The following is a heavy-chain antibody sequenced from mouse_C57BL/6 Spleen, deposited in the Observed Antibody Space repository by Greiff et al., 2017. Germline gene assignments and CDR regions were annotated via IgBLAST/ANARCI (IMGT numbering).Heavy chain of an antibody. V-gene: IGHV5-4*01. CDR3: ARDGSYSYFDY. J-gene: IGHJ2*01. Sequence: EVMLVESGGGLVKPGGSLKLSCAASGFTFSSYAMSWVRQTPEKRLEWVATISDGGSYTYYPDNVKGRFTISRDNAKNNLYLQMSHLKSEDTAMYYCARDGSYSYFDYWGQGTTLTVSS. D-gene: IGHD2-10*01. CDR2: ISDGGSYT. CDR1: GFTFSSYA.